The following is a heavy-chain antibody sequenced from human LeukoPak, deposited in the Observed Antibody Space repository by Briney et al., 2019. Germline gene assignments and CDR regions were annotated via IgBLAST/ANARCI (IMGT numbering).Heavy chain of an antibody. V-gene: IGHV3-33*01. CDR1: GFTFSSYG. CDR2: IWYDGSNK. D-gene: IGHD2-15*01. J-gene: IGHJ4*02. CDR3: ARDRCGGGSCHYYFDY. Sequence: GGSLRLSCAASGFTFSSYGMHWVRQAPGKGLEWVAVIWYDGSNKYYADSVKGRFTISRDNSKNTLYLQTNSLRADDTAVYFCARDRCGGGSCHYYFDYWGQGTLVTVSS.